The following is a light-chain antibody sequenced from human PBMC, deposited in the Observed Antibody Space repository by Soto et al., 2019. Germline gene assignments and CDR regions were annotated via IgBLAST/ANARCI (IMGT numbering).Light chain of an antibody. J-gene: IGKJ5*01. CDR1: QSVSSSY. CDR3: QQYGRSPPIT. CDR2: GAS. V-gene: IGKV3-20*01. Sequence: EIVLPQSPGTLSLSPGERATLSCRASQSVSSSYLAWYQQKPGQAPRLLIYGASSRATGTPDRFSGSGSGTDFTLTISRLEPEDFAVYYCQQYGRSPPITFGQGTRLEIK.